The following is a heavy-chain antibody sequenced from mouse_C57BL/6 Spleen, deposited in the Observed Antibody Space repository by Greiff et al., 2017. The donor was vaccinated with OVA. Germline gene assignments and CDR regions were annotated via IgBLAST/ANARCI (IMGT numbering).Heavy chain of an antibody. J-gene: IGHJ2*01. D-gene: IGHD2-4*01. CDR3: ARGGYDYDVSY. CDR2: ISYSGST. CDR1: GYSITSGYD. Sequence: EVQLVESGPGMVKPSQSLSLTCTVTGYSITSGYDWHWIRHFPGNKLEWMGYISYSGSTNYNPSLKSRISITHDTSKNHFFLKLNSVTTEDTATYYCARGGYDYDVSYWGQGTTLTVSS. V-gene: IGHV3-1*01.